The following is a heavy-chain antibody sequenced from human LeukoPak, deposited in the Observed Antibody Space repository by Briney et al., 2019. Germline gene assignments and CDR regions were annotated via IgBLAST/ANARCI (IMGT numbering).Heavy chain of an antibody. CDR1: GFTFSSYV. V-gene: IGHV3-64*01. CDR2: ISSNGGSR. Sequence: GESLRLSFAASGFTFSSYVIYWVRQAPGKGLEFVSAISSNGGSRYYANSVKGRFTISRNNSKNTLYLQMGSLRDEDMAVYYCAREGYSRYYYYYMDVWGKGTTVTVSS. D-gene: IGHD5-18*01. CDR3: AREGYSRYYYYYMDV. J-gene: IGHJ6*03.